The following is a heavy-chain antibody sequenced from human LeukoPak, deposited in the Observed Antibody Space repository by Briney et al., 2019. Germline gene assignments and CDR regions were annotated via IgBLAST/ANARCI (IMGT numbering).Heavy chain of an antibody. CDR3: ARGRDGYNFLNRGEYYYFDY. V-gene: IGHV4-61*02. CDR2: FYTSGST. Sequence: SQTLSLTCTVSGGSISSGTHYWSWIRQPAGKGLEWIGRFYTSGSTNYNPSLKSRVTISVDPSKNQFSLKLSSVTAADTAVYYCARGRDGYNFLNRGEYYYFDYWGQGTLVTVSS. CDR1: GGSISSGTHY. D-gene: IGHD5-24*01. J-gene: IGHJ4*02.